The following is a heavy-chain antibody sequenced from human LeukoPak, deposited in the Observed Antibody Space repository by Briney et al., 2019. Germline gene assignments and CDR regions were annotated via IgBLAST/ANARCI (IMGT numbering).Heavy chain of an antibody. CDR2: MNPNSGNT. J-gene: IGHJ6*03. V-gene: IGHV1-8*03. D-gene: IGHD3-3*01. Sequence: ASVKASCKASGYTFTSYDINWVRQATGQGLEWMGWMNPNSGNTGYAQKFQGRVTITRNTSISTAYMELSSLRSEDTAVYYCARGLEAYYDFWSGYYDYYYYMDVWGKGTTVTVSS. CDR3: ARGLEAYYDFWSGYYDYYYYMDV. CDR1: GYTFTSYD.